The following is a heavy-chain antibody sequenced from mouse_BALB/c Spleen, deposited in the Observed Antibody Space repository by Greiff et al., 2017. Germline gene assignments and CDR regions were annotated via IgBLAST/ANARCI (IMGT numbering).Heavy chain of an antibody. Sequence: EVKLQESGPDLVKPSQSLSLTCTVTGYSITSGYSWHWILQFPGNKLEWMGYIHYSGSTNYNPSLKSRISITRDTSKNQFFLQLNSVTTEDTATYYCARGGYGGVDYWGQGTSVTVSS. V-gene: IGHV3-1*02. CDR3: ARGGYGGVDY. D-gene: IGHD1-2*01. J-gene: IGHJ4*01. CDR2: IHYSGST. CDR1: GYSITSGYS.